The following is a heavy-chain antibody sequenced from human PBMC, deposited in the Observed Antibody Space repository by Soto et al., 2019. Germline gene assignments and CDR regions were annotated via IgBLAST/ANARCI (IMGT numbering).Heavy chain of an antibody. CDR1: GYTFTSYD. V-gene: IGHV1-8*01. Sequence: QVQLVQSGAEVKKPGASVKVSCKASGYTFTSYDINWVRQATGQGLEWMGWMNPTGGNTGYAQKFQGRVTMTRNISISTAYMELSSLRSEHTAVDYCAANPETGYWGQGTLVTVSS. CDR3: AANPETGY. CDR2: MNPTGGNT. J-gene: IGHJ4*02.